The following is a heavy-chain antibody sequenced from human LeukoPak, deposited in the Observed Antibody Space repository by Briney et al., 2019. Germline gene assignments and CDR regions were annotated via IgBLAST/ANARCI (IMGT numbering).Heavy chain of an antibody. CDR2: IYYSGST. D-gene: IGHD5-12*01. J-gene: IGHJ4*02. V-gene: IGHV4-59*01. CDR1: GGSISSYY. CDR3: ARDRGYDSADY. Sequence: SETLSLTCTVSGGSISSYYWNWIRQPPGKGLEWIGYIYYSGSTNYNPSLKSRVTISVDTSKNQFSLKLSSVTAADTAVYYCARDRGYDSADYWGQGTLVTVSS.